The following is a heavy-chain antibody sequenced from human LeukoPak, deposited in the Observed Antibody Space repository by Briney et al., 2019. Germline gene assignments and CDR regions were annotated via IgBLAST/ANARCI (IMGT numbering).Heavy chain of an antibody. Sequence: SETLSLTYTVCGGSISSGSYYWSWIRQPAGKGLEWIGRIYTSGSTNYNPSLKSRVTISVDTSKHQFSLKMSSVTAADTAVYYCAREPFHRPLDYWGQGTLVSVSS. CDR1: GGSISSGSYY. CDR3: AREPFHRPLDY. J-gene: IGHJ4*02. CDR2: IYTSGST. V-gene: IGHV4-61*02. D-gene: IGHD3-3*02.